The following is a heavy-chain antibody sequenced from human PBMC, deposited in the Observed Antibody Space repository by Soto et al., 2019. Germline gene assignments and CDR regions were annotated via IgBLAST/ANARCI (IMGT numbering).Heavy chain of an antibody. CDR2: ISYDGSNK. CDR1: GFTFGDYG. CDR3: AKANFLGYSSGWYVPYY. D-gene: IGHD6-19*01. Sequence: GGSLRLSCAASGFTFGDYGMHWVRQAPGKGLEWVAVISYDGSNKYYADSVKGRFTISRDNSKNTLYLQMNSLRAEDTAVYYCAKANFLGYSSGWYVPYYWGQGTLVTVSS. V-gene: IGHV3-30*18. J-gene: IGHJ4*02.